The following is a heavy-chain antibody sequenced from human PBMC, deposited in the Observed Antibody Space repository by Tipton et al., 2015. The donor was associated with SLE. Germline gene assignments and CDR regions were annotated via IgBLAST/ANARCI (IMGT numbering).Heavy chain of an antibody. CDR2: IYHSGST. CDR3: ARLLNDAFDI. V-gene: IGHV4-39*01. CDR1: GGSISSGSYY. J-gene: IGHJ3*02. Sequence: TLSLTCTVSGGSISSGSYYWSWIRQPPGKGLEWIGSIYHSGSTYSNPSPKSRVTITVDTSKNQFSLKLSSVTAADTAVYYCARLLNDAFDIWGQGTMVTVSS.